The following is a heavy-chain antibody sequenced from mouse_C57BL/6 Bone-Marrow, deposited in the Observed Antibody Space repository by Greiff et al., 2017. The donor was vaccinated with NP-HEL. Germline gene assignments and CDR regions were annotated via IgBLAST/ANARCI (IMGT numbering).Heavy chain of an antibody. CDR3: ARNRGYGSSYRDYFDY. Sequence: QVQLKESGPGLVAPSQRLSITCTVSGFSLTSYAISWVRQPPGKGLEWLGVIWTGGGTNYNSALKSRLSISKDNSKSQVFLKMNSLQTDDTARYYCARNRGYGSSYRDYFDYWGQGTTLTVSS. J-gene: IGHJ2*01. CDR2: IWTGGGT. V-gene: IGHV2-9-1*01. CDR1: GFSLTSYA. D-gene: IGHD1-1*01.